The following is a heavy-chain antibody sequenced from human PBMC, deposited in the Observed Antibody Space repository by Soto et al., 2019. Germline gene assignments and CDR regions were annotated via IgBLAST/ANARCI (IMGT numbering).Heavy chain of an antibody. V-gene: IGHV4-59*01. CDR3: ARDGYTVTPNYYYGMDV. CDR2: IYYNGNT. CDR1: GGSISSYY. J-gene: IGHJ6*02. Sequence: SETLSLTCTVSGGSISSYYWSLIRQPPGKGLEWIGYIYYNGNTNYNPSLKSRVTISVDTSKNQFSLKLSSVTAADTAVYYCARDGYTVTPNYYYGMDVWGQGTTVTVS. D-gene: IGHD4-4*01.